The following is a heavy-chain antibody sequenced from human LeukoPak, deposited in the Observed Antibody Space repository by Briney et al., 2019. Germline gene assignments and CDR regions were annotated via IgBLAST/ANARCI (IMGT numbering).Heavy chain of an antibody. CDR2: ISSGSSYI. CDR3: ARDPDGSEAYFDY. V-gene: IGHV3-21*01. D-gene: IGHD5-24*01. Sequence: GGSLRLSCAASGFTFSIYRTNWVRQAPGKGLEWVSSISSGSSYIYYADSVKGRFTISRDNAKNSLYLQMNSLRAEDTAVYYCARDPDGSEAYFDYWGQGTLVTVSS. J-gene: IGHJ4*02. CDR1: GFTFSIYR.